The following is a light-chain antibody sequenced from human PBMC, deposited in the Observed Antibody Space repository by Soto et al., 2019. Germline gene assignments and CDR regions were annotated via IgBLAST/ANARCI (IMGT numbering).Light chain of an antibody. CDR1: QRFRSSY. Sequence: EIVLTQSPGTLSLSPGERATLSCRASQRFRSSYLAWYQQKPGQAPRLLIYGASSRATGIPDRFSGSGSGTDFTLTISRLEPEDFAVYYCQQYGSSPPTFGQGTKVEIK. CDR2: GAS. V-gene: IGKV3-20*01. CDR3: QQYGSSPPT. J-gene: IGKJ1*01.